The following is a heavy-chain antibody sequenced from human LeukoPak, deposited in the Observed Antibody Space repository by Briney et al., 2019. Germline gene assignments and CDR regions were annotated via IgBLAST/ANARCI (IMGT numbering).Heavy chain of an antibody. D-gene: IGHD5-12*01. V-gene: IGHV4-34*01. CDR1: GGSFSGYY. CDR3: ARSPRTGYSGYDFYYWFDP. J-gene: IGHJ5*02. CDR2: INHSGST. Sequence: SETLSLTCAVYGGSFSGYYWSWIRQPPGKGLEWIGEINHSGSTNYNPSLKSRVTISVDTSKNQFSLKLSSVTAADTAVYYCARSPRTGYSGYDFYYWFDPWGQGTLVTVSS.